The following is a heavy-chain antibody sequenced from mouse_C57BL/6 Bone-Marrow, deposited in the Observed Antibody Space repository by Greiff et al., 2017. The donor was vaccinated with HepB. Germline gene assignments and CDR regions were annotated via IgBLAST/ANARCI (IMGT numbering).Heavy chain of an antibody. CDR2: IDPSDSET. Sequence: VQLQQPGAELVRPGSSVKLSCKASGYTFTSYWMHWVKQRPIQGLEWIGNIDPSDSETHYNQKFKDKATLTVDKSSSTAYMQLSSLTSEDSAVYDCGRYGTGRAWFAYWGQGTLVTVSA. J-gene: IGHJ3*01. V-gene: IGHV1-52*01. CDR1: GYTFTSYW. CDR3: GRYGTGRAWFAY. D-gene: IGHD1-2*01.